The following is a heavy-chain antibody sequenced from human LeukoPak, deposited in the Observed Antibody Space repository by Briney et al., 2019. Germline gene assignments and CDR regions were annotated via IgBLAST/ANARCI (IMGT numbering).Heavy chain of an antibody. D-gene: IGHD1-26*01. Sequence: SETLSLTCTVSGYSISSGHYWDWIRQPPGKGLEWIGNIYESGSTYYNPSLESRVTISVDTSKNQFSLNLNSVTAADTAIYYCARGSHNFDYWGQGTLVTVSS. CDR1: GYSISSGHY. J-gene: IGHJ4*02. CDR3: ARGSHNFDY. CDR2: IYESGST. V-gene: IGHV4-38-2*02.